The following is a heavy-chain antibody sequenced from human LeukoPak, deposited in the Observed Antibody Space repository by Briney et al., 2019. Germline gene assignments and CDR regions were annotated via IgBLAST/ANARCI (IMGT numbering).Heavy chain of an antibody. J-gene: IGHJ4*02. CDR2: IWYDGSNK. D-gene: IGHD5-24*01. V-gene: IGHV3-33*08. CDR1: GFTFSSYG. Sequence: GGSLRLSCAASGFTFSSYGMHWVRQAPGKGLEWVAVIWYDGSNKYYADSVKGRFTISRDNSKNTLYLQMNSLRAEDTAVYYCARGGRDGRTSDYWGQGTLVTVSS. CDR3: ARGGRDGRTSDY.